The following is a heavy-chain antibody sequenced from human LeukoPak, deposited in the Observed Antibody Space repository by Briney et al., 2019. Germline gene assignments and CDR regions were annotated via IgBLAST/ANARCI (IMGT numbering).Heavy chain of an antibody. CDR1: GYTFTIYG. J-gene: IGHJ4*02. D-gene: IGHD3-9*01. V-gene: IGHV1-18*01. CDR2: ISAYNGNT. Sequence: ASVKVSCKASGYTFTIYGISWVRQAPGQGLEWMGWISAYNGNTNYAQKLRGRVTMTTDTSTSTAYMALRSLRSDDTAVYYCARTYYDILTGYYAFDYWGQGTLVTVSS. CDR3: ARTYYDILTGYYAFDY.